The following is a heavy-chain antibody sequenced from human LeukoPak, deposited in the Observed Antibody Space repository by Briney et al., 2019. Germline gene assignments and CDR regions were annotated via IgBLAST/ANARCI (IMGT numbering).Heavy chain of an antibody. CDR2: ISGSGGST. V-gene: IGHV3-23*01. D-gene: IGHD3-22*01. CDR1: GFTFSSYG. J-gene: IGHJ4*02. Sequence: GGTLRLSCAASGFTFSSYGMSWVRQAPGKGLEWVSAISGSGGSTYYADSVKGRFTISRDNSKNTLYLQMNSLRAEDTAVYYCAEMFHYYDSSGYSVFDYWGQGTLVTVSS. CDR3: AEMFHYYDSSGYSVFDY.